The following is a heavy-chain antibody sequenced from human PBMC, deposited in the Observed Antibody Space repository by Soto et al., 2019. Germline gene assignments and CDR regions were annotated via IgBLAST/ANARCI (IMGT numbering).Heavy chain of an antibody. D-gene: IGHD3-3*01. CDR3: ARGRFLEWLQYDY. CDR2: LIPIFGTS. Sequence: QVQLVQSGAEVKKPGSSVKVSCKAYGGTFSSYAISWVRQAPGQGLEWMGGLIPIFGTSNYAQKFQGRVTITADESTSTAYMELGSLRSEDTAVYYCARGRFLEWLQYDYWGQGTLVTVSS. CDR1: GGTFSSYA. V-gene: IGHV1-69*12. J-gene: IGHJ4*02.